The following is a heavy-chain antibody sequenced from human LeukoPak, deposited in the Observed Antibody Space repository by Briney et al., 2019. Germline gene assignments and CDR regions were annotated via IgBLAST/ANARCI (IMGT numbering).Heavy chain of an antibody. J-gene: IGHJ6*02. CDR3: AKSGGLSGSGRLAMDV. V-gene: IGHV3-23*01. CDR1: GFTFSTYA. Sequence: GGSLRLSCAASGFTFSTYARSWVRLAPGKGLEWVSGISGSGGSTYYADSVKGRFISSRDNSNNTLYVQMNSLRVEDTAVYYCAKSGGLSGSGRLAMDVWGQGTTVTVSS. CDR2: ISGSGGST. D-gene: IGHD3-10*01.